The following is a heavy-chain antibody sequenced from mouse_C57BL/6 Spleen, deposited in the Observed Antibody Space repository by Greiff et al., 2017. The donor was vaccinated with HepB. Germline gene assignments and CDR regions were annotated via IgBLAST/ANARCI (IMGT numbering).Heavy chain of an antibody. V-gene: IGHV5-17*01. J-gene: IGHJ1*03. CDR1: GFTFSDYG. D-gene: IGHD4-1*01. Sequence: EVMLVESGGGLVKPGGSLKLSCAASGFTFSDYGMHWVRQAPEKGLEWVAYISSGSSTIYYADTVKGRFTISRDNAKNTLFLQMTSLRSEDTAMYYCARPPNWDYWYFDVWGTGTTVTVSS. CDR2: ISSGSSTI. CDR3: ARPPNWDYWYFDV.